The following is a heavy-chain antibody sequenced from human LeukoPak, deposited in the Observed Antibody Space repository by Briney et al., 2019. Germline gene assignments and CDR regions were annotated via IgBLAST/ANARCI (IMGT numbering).Heavy chain of an antibody. CDR1: GGSISSSSYY. Sequence: SETLSLTCTVSGGSISSSSYYWGWIRQPPGKGLEWIGSTYYSGSTNYNPSLKSRVTISVDTSKNQFSLKLTSVTAADSAVYHSARVIHYGYIDIWGKGTTVTVSS. CDR2: TYYSGST. V-gene: IGHV4-39*07. J-gene: IGHJ6*03. CDR3: ARVIHYGYIDI.